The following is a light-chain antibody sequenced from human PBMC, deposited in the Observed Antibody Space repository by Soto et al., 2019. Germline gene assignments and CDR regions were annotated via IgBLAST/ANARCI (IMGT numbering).Light chain of an antibody. Sequence: QSVLTQPPSASGSPGQSVTISCTGTSSDVGGYNYISWYQQHPGKAPKFMIYEVSKRPSGVPDRFSGSKSGNTASLTVSGLQDDDEADYYCSSYAGSNTPVIFGGGTKLTVL. CDR2: EVS. J-gene: IGLJ2*01. CDR1: SSDVGGYNY. V-gene: IGLV2-8*01. CDR3: SSYAGSNTPVI.